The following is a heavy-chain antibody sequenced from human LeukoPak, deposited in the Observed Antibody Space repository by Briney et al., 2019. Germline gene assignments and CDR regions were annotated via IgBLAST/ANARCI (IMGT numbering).Heavy chain of an antibody. Sequence: PGGSLRLSCAASGFTFSSYGMHWVRQAPGKGLEWVAVISYDGSNKYYADSVKGRFTISGDNSKNTLYLQMNSLRAEDTAVYYCAKGQREAGNDAFDIWGQGTMVTVSS. D-gene: IGHD3-10*01. CDR1: GFTFSSYG. V-gene: IGHV3-30*18. J-gene: IGHJ3*02. CDR2: ISYDGSNK. CDR3: AKGQREAGNDAFDI.